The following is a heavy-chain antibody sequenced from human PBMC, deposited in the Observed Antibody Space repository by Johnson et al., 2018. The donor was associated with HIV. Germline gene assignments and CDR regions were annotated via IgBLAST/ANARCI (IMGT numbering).Heavy chain of an antibody. V-gene: IGHV3-15*01. D-gene: IGHD1-26*01. CDR3: AKERSGSYSGADAFDI. J-gene: IGHJ3*02. Sequence: EVQLVESGGGVVQPGRSLRLSCAASGLTFTNAWMSWVRQAPGQGLEWVGRIKTKTAGGTTDYAASVHGRLTNSRDDPKNTLYLQMNSLRAEDTAVYYCAKERSGSYSGADAFDIWGQGTMVTVSS. CDR2: IKTKTAGGTT. CDR1: GLTFTNAW.